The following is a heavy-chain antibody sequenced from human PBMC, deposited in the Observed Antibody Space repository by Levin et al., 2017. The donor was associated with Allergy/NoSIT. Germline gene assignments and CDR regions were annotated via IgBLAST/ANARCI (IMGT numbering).Heavy chain of an antibody. CDR1: GFTVDEDG. CDR3: ARDKGIAVAGGFDY. CDR2: INWKGGRT. V-gene: IGHV3-20*04. J-gene: IGHJ4*02. D-gene: IGHD6-19*01. Sequence: SCAASGFTVDEDGMNGVRQAPGKGLEWVSGINWKGGRTGYADSVKGRFTISRDNAKNSLYLQMNSLRAEDTALYYCARDKGIAVAGGFDYWGQGTLVTVSS.